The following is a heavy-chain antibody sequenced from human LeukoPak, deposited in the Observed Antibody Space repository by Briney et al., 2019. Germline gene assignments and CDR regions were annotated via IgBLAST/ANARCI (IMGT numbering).Heavy chain of an antibody. V-gene: IGHV3-23*01. Sequence: HPGGSLRLSCAASGFTFSSYAMSWVRQAPGKGLEWVSTISSSGSDTYYADSVKGRFTISRDSSKNTVFLQMNSLRAEDTALYYCAKTRGYCTGGSCYGDYWGQGTLVTVSS. J-gene: IGHJ4*02. CDR1: GFTFSSYA. D-gene: IGHD2-15*01. CDR2: ISSSGSDT. CDR3: AKTRGYCTGGSCYGDY.